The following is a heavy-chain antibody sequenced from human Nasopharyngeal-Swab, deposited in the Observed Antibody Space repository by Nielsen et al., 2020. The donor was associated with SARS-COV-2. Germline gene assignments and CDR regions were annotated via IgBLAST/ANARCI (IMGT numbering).Heavy chain of an antibody. D-gene: IGHD6-6*01. Sequence: WIRQPPGKGLEWVSYISSGGSTIYYADSVKGRFTISRDNAKNSLYLQMNSLRAEDTAVYYCAKGQGSSSYGMDVWGQGTTVTVSS. CDR2: ISSGGSTI. CDR3: AKGQGSSSYGMDV. J-gene: IGHJ6*02. V-gene: IGHV3-48*03.